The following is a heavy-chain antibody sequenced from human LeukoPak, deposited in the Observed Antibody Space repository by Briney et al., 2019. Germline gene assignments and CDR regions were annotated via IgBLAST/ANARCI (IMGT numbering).Heavy chain of an antibody. J-gene: IGHJ3*02. D-gene: IGHD1-26*01. V-gene: IGHV4-31*03. Sequence: SETLSLTCTVSGGSISSGGYYWSWIRQHPGKGLEWIGYIYYSGSTYYNPSLKSRVTISVGTSKNQFSLKLSSVTAADTAVYYCASANSGSYNDAFDIWGQGTMVSVSS. CDR1: GGSISSGGYY. CDR2: IYYSGST. CDR3: ASANSGSYNDAFDI.